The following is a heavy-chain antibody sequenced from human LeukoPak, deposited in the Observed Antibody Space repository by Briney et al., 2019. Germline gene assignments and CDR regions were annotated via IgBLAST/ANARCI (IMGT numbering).Heavy chain of an antibody. CDR3: AKDLGDRYYYDSSGYNYFDY. CDR2: ISGSGGST. V-gene: IGHV3-23*01. J-gene: IGHJ4*02. CDR1: GFTFSSYA. Sequence: PGGSPRLSCAASGFTFSSYAMSWVRQAPGKGLEWVSAISGSGGSTYYADSVKGRFTISRDNSKNTLYLQMNSLRAEDTAVYYCAKDLGDRYYYDSSGYNYFDYWGQGTLVTVSS. D-gene: IGHD3-22*01.